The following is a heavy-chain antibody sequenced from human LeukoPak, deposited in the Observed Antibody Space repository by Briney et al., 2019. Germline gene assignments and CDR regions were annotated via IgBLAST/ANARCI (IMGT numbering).Heavy chain of an antibody. D-gene: IGHD6-19*01. Sequence: PGGSLRLSCAASGFTVSANCMSWVRQAPGKGLEWVSVIYSGGSTFYADSVKGRFTISSDNSKNTLYLQMNSLRVDDTAVYYCAIDRRPGSGFLHYYYMDVWGKGTTVTVSS. CDR3: AIDRRPGSGFLHYYYMDV. J-gene: IGHJ6*03. V-gene: IGHV3-53*01. CDR1: GFTVSANC. CDR2: IYSGGST.